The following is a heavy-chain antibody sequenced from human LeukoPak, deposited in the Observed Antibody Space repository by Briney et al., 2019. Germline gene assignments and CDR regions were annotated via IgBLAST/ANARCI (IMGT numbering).Heavy chain of an antibody. CDR2: ISGSGGST. Sequence: GGSLRLSCAASGFTFSSYAMSWVRQAPGKGLEWVSAISGSGGSTYYADSVKGRFTISRDNAKNSLYLQMNSLRAEDTGVYYCASERPSSSWYDYWGQGTLVTVSS. D-gene: IGHD6-13*01. V-gene: IGHV3-23*01. CDR1: GFTFSSYA. J-gene: IGHJ4*02. CDR3: ASERPSSSWYDY.